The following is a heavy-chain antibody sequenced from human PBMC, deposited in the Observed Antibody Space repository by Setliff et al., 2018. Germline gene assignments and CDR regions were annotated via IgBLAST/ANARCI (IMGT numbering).Heavy chain of an antibody. J-gene: IGHJ4*02. Sequence: ASVKVSCKASGYTFTSYDINWVRQATGQGLEWMGWMNPNSGNTGYAQKFQGRVTMTRNTSISTAYMELSSLRSEDTAVYYCARGGYYYDSSGYLAQIRLSYFDYWGQGTLVTVSS. D-gene: IGHD3-22*01. CDR1: GYTFTSYD. CDR3: ARGGYYYDSSGYLAQIRLSYFDY. CDR2: MNPNSGNT. V-gene: IGHV1-8*01.